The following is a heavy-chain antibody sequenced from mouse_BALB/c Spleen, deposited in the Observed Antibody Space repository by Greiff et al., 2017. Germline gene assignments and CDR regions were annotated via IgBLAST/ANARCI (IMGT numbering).Heavy chain of an antibody. D-gene: IGHD2-4*01. CDR3: AYDYGYYYAMEY. CDR1: GFTFSSFG. J-gene: IGHJ4*01. CDR2: ISSGSSTI. Sequence: EVKLMESGGGLVQPGGSRKLSCAASGFTFSSFGMHWVRQAPEKGLEWVAYISSGSSTIYYADTVKGRFTISRDNPKNTLFLQMTSLRSEDTAMYYCAYDYGYYYAMEYWGLGTSGTVSS. V-gene: IGHV5-17*02.